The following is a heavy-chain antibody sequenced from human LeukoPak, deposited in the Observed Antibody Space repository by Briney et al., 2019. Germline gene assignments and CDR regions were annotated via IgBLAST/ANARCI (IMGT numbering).Heavy chain of an antibody. Sequence: SETLSLTCAVYGGSLSGYYWCWIRQPPGKGLEWIAEINQRGSTNYNPSLKSRVTISVDTSKNQSSLKLTSVTAAVTAVYYCARSGYSTGWGPGDYYFYYYMDGWGKGATVTVAS. D-gene: IGHD6-19*01. CDR1: GGSLSGYY. V-gene: IGHV4-34*01. CDR3: ARSGYSTGWGPGDYYFYYYMDG. CDR2: INQRGST. J-gene: IGHJ6*03.